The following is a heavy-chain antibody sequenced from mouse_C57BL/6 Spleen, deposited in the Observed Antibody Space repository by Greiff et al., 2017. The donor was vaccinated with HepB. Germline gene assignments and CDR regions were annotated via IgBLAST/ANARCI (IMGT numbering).Heavy chain of an antibody. J-gene: IGHJ2*01. CDR3: ARLAGFFDY. V-gene: IGHV1-64*01. Sequence: QLQQPGAELVKPGASVKLSCKASGYTFTSYWMHWVKQRPGQGLEWIGMIHPNSGSTNYNEKFKSKAILTVDKSSSTAYMQLSSLTSEDSAVYYCARLAGFFDYWGQGTTLTVSS. CDR2: IHPNSGST. CDR1: GYTFTSYW.